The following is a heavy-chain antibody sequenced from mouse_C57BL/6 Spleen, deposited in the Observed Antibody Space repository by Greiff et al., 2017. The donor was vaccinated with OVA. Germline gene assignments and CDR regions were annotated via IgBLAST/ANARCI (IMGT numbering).Heavy chain of an antibody. CDR1: GYSITSGYY. CDR2: ISYDGSN. Sequence: EVQVVESGPGLVKPSQSLSLTCSVTGYSITSGYYWNWIRQFPGNKLEWMGYISYDGSNNYNPSLKNRISITRDTSKNQFFLKLNSVTTEDTATYYCAREDYGSSHYWYFDVWGTGTTVTVSS. V-gene: IGHV3-6*01. CDR3: AREDYGSSHYWYFDV. J-gene: IGHJ1*03. D-gene: IGHD1-1*01.